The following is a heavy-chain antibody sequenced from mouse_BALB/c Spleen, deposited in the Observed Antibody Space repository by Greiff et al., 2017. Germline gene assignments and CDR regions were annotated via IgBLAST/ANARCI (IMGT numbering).Heavy chain of an antibody. V-gene: IGHV1-14*01. J-gene: IGHJ4*01. CDR1: GYTFTSYV. Sequence: EVKLQQSGPELVKPGASVKMSCKASGYTFTSYVMHWVKQKPGQGLEWIGYINPYNDGTKYNEKFKGKATLTSDKSSSTAYMELSSLTSEDSAVYYCARRLTGTYYYAMDYWGQGTSVTVSS. CDR3: ARRLTGTYYYAMDY. CDR2: INPYNDGT. D-gene: IGHD4-1*01.